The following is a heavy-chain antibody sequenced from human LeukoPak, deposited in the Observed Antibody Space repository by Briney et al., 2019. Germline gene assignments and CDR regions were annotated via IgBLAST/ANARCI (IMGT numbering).Heavy chain of an antibody. J-gene: IGHJ4*02. V-gene: IGHV3-30*18. D-gene: IGHD6-13*01. CDR2: ISYDGSNK. CDR3: AKDGYNSSWLFDY. Sequence: GGSLRLSCAASGFTFSSYGMHWVRQAPGKGLEWVAVISYDGSNKYYADSVKGRFTISRDNSKNTLYLQMNSLRAEDTAVYYCAKDGYNSSWLFDYWGQGTLVTVSS. CDR1: GFTFSSYG.